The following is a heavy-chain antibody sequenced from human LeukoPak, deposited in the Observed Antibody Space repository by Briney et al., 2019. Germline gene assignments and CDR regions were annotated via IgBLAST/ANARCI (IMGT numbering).Heavy chain of an antibody. D-gene: IGHD3-22*01. CDR2: IIPIFGTA. CDR3: ARGVHDSSGYYPEAAFDI. CDR1: GGTFSSYA. Sequence: SVKDSCKASGGTFSSYAISWVRQAPGQGLEWMGGIIPIFGTANYAQKFQGRVTITTDESTSTAYMELSSLRSEDTAVYYCARGVHDSSGYYPEAAFDIWGQGTMVTVSS. V-gene: IGHV1-69*05. J-gene: IGHJ3*02.